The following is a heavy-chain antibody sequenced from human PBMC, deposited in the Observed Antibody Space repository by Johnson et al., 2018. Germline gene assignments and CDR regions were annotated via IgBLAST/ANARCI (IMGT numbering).Heavy chain of an antibody. V-gene: IGHV4-39*01. Sequence: QVRLQESGPGLVKPSETLSLTCSVTGGPIYTKNNYWGWIRQSPGSRLEWIGNIYYSGSTYYHPSFRSRVTMSLDTSENQFSLRLTSVTAADTAVYYCVRRPDGAYGGGFFYFDFWGPGALVAVSS. J-gene: IGHJ4*02. D-gene: IGHD5-24*01. CDR3: VRRPDGAYGGGFFYFDF. CDR2: IYYSGST. CDR1: GGPIYTKNNY.